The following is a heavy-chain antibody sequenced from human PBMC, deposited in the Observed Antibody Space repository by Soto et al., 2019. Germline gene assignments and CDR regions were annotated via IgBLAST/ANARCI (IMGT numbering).Heavy chain of an antibody. V-gene: IGHV4-31*03. D-gene: IGHD3-22*01. J-gene: IGHJ5*02. Sequence: QVQLQESGPGLVKPSQTLSLACSVSGDSINSGAYFWTWIRQHPEKGLEWIGYIYYSGRTYYNPSLKSRLTLSIDKSKNQFSLKLTSVTAADTAVYYCARDWESDTSSPSGRLDPWGQGTLVTVSS. CDR1: GDSINSGAYF. CDR3: ARDWESDTSSPSGRLDP. CDR2: IYYSGRT.